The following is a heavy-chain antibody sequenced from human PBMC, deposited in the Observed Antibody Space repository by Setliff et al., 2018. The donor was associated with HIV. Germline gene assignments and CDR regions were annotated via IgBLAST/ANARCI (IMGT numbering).Heavy chain of an antibody. Sequence: SETLSLTCAVYGESFSRYYFTWIRQAPGRGLEWIGEINHSAFTKYNPSLASRVTMSIDTSKNQFSLLLSSVTAAHTAMYFCARRPGGITRARLDNWGQGTLVTVSS. CDR1: GESFSRYY. CDR2: INHSAFT. V-gene: IGHV4-34*01. D-gene: IGHD3-16*01. CDR3: ARRPGGITRARLDN. J-gene: IGHJ4*02.